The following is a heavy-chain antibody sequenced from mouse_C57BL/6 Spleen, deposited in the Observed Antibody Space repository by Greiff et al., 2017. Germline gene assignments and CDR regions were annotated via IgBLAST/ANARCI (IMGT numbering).Heavy chain of an antibody. CDR2: IDPSDSET. V-gene: IGHV1-52*01. Sequence: QVQLQQPGAELVRPGSSVKLSCKASGYTFTSYWMHWVKQRPIQGLEWIGNIDPSDSETHYNQQFKDKATLTVDKSSSTAYMQLSSLTSEDSAVYYCARGDYDGGFDYWGQGTTLTVSS. D-gene: IGHD2-4*01. J-gene: IGHJ2*01. CDR1: GYTFTSYW. CDR3: ARGDYDGGFDY.